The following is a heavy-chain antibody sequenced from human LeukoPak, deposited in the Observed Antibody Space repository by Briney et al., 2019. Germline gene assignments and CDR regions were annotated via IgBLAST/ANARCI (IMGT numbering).Heavy chain of an antibody. J-gene: IGHJ4*02. V-gene: IGHV3-30-3*01. D-gene: IGHD2-2*01. CDR1: GFSFSSYA. CDR3: ARGGAYQLRAAPFDY. CDR2: ISYDGSKK. Sequence: PGRSLRLSCEASGFSFSSYAIHWVRQAPGKGLEWVAVISYDGSKKYYADSGKGRFTISRSSSKKTVYMEMNGLRPEDTAMYFCARGGAYQLRAAPFDYWGQGTLVTVSS.